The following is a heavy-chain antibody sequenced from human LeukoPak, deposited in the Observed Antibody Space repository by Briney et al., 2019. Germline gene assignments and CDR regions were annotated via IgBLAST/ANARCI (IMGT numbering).Heavy chain of an antibody. CDR2: TKEDGSEK. CDR1: GFTFSSYA. J-gene: IGHJ3*02. D-gene: IGHD1-26*01. Sequence: GGSLRLSCAASGFTFSSYAMSWVRQAPGKGLEWVANTKEDGSEKYYVDSVRGRFTTSRDNAKNSLYLQMNSLRAEDTAVYYCARLHSGRYYGDAFDIWGQGTMVTVSS. V-gene: IGHV3-7*03. CDR3: ARLHSGRYYGDAFDI.